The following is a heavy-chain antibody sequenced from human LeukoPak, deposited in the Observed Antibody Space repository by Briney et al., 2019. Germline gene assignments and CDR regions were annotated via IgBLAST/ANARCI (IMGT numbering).Heavy chain of an antibody. D-gene: IGHD2-21*02. CDR2: INPSGGST. CDR3: ARGNNIVVVTATFDY. J-gene: IGHJ4*02. Sequence: GASVKVSCKASGYTFTIYYMHWVRQAPGQGLGWMGIINPSGGSTSYAQKFQGRVTMTRDTSTSTVYMELSSLRSEDTAVYYCARGNNIVVVTATFDYWGQGTLVTVSS. V-gene: IGHV1-46*01. CDR1: GYTFTIYY.